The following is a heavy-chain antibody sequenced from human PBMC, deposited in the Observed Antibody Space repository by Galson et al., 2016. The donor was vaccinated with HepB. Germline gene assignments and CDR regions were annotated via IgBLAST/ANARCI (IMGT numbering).Heavy chain of an antibody. V-gene: IGHV3-48*02. CDR3: ARDVSPYASPPDY. CDR2: IGDTGSRI. CDR1: GFTFSSYS. Sequence: SLRLSCAASGFTFSSYSMNWVRQAPGKGLEWVSYIGDTGSRIYYADSAKGRFTISRDNAKNSVYLQMNRLRDDDTAVYYCARDVSPYASPPDYWGQGTLVTVSS. J-gene: IGHJ4*02. D-gene: IGHD2-2*01.